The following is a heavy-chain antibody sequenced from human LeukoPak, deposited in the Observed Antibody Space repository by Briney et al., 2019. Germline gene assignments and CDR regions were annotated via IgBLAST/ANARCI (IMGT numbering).Heavy chain of an antibody. Sequence: SETLSLTCTVSGGSISSSSYYWGWIRQPPGKGLEWIGSIYYSGSTYYNPYLNSRVTISVDTSKNQCSLKLRSVTAADTAVYYCARRDMTALTAYAFDIWGQGTMVTVSS. V-gene: IGHV4-39*01. D-gene: IGHD4-11*01. CDR1: GGSISSSSYY. CDR3: ARRDMTALTAYAFDI. J-gene: IGHJ3*02. CDR2: IYYSGST.